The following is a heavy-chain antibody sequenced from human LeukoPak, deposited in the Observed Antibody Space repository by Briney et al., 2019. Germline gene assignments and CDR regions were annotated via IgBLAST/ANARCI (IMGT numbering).Heavy chain of an antibody. CDR2: MSDSGGRT. V-gene: IGHV3-23*01. D-gene: IGHD3-22*01. J-gene: IGHJ4*02. CDR3: AKRGVVIRVILVGFHKEAYYFDS. Sequence: PAGSLRLSCAASGITLSNYGMSWVRQAPGQGLELVAGMSDSGGRTTYADSVKGRFTISRDNPKNTLYLQMNSLRAEDTAVYFCAKRGVVIRVILVGFHKEAYYFDSWGQGALVTVSS. CDR1: GITLSNYG.